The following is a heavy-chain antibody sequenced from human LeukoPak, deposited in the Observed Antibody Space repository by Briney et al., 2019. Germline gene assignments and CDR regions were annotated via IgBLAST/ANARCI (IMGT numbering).Heavy chain of an antibody. CDR1: GYTFTSYG. Sequence: ASVKVSCKASGYTFTSYGISWVRQAPGQGLEWMGIINPSGGSTSYAQKFQGRVTMTRDTSTSTVYMELSSLRSEDTAVYYCARARYFDSPVFDYWGQGTLVTVSS. CDR3: ARARYFDSPVFDY. V-gene: IGHV1-46*01. D-gene: IGHD3-9*01. CDR2: INPSGGST. J-gene: IGHJ4*02.